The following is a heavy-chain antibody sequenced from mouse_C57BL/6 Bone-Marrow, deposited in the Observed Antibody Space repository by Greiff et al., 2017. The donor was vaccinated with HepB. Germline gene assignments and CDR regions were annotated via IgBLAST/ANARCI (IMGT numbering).Heavy chain of an antibody. CDR2: INPSTGGT. V-gene: IGHV1-43*01. CDR1: GYSFTGYY. D-gene: IGHD1-1*01. J-gene: IGHJ2*01. Sequence: EVQLQESGPELVKPGASVKISCKASGYSFTGYYMHWVKQSSEKSLEWIGEINPSTGGTSYNQKFKGKATLTVDKSSSTAYMQLKSLTSEDSAVYYCARGCYGSHYFDYWGQGTTLTVSS. CDR3: ARGCYGSHYFDY.